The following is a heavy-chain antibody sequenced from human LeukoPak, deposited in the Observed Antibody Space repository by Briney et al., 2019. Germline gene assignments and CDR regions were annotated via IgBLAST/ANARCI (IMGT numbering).Heavy chain of an antibody. CDR1: GFTFSSYA. CDR2: ISYDGSNK. D-gene: IGHD3-22*01. V-gene: IGHV3-30-3*01. J-gene: IGHJ3*02. Sequence: GGSLRLSCAASGFTFSSYAMHWVRQAPGKGLEWVAVISYDGSNKYYADSVKGRFTISRDNSKNTLYLQMNSLRAEDTAVYYCATLKGFYDSSGYKLQDAFDIWGQGTMVTVSS. CDR3: ATLKGFYDSSGYKLQDAFDI.